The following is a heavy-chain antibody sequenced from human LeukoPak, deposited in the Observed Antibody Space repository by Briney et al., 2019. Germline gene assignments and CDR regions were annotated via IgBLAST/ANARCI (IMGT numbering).Heavy chain of an antibody. CDR1: GGTFSSYA. D-gene: IGHD3-10*01. V-gene: IGHV1-8*02. CDR2: MNPNSGNT. J-gene: IGHJ4*02. Sequence: GASVKVSCKASGGTFSSYAISWVRQATGQGLEWMGWMNPNSGNTGYAQKFQGRVTMTRNTSISTAYMELSSLRSEDTAVYYCARGRRYGYGSGRESGYWGQGTLVTVSS. CDR3: ARGRRYGYGSGRESGY.